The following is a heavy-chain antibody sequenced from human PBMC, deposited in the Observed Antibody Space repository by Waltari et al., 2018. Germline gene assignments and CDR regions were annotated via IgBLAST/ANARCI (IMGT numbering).Heavy chain of an antibody. J-gene: IGHJ6*02. Sequence: QVQLVQSGAEVKKPGSSVKVSCKASGGTFSSYAIRWVLTAPRQGPDWLGGIIPIFGTANYAQKFQGRVTITADESTSTAYMELSSLRSEDTAVYYCARGYYDFWSGYYPPADRRQNYYYGMDVWGQGTTVTVSS. CDR1: GGTFSSYA. D-gene: IGHD3-3*01. CDR2: IIPIFGTA. V-gene: IGHV1-69*01. CDR3: ARGYYDFWSGYYPPADRRQNYYYGMDV.